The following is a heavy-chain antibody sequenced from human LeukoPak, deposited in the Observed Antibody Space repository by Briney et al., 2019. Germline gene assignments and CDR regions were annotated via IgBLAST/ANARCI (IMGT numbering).Heavy chain of an antibody. J-gene: IGHJ4*02. D-gene: IGHD3-10*01. CDR1: GGSFSGYY. Sequence: SETLSLTCAVYGGSFSGYYWSWIRQPPGKGLEWIGEINHSGSTNYNPSLNSRVTISVDTSKNQFSLKLSSVTAADTAVYYCARGRITMVQGAWYFDYWGQGTLVTVSS. CDR3: ARGRITMVQGAWYFDY. CDR2: INHSGST. V-gene: IGHV4-34*01.